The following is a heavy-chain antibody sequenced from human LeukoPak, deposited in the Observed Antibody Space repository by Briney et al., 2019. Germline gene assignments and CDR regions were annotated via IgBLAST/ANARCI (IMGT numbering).Heavy chain of an antibody. J-gene: IGHJ5*02. CDR2: ISDNGGTT. V-gene: IGHV3-23*01. CDR3: ALEITMIVVVPDWFDP. CDR1: GFTFSSYA. D-gene: IGHD3-22*01. Sequence: PGASLRLSCAASGFTFSSYAMSWVRQAPGKGLEWVSAISDNGGTTYYADSVKGRFTISRDNSKNTLYLQMNSLRAEDTAVYYCALEITMIVVVPDWFDPWGQGTLVTVSS.